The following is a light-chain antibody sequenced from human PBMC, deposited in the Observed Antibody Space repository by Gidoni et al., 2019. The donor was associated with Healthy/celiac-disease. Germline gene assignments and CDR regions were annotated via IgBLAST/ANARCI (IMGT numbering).Light chain of an antibody. CDR2: DVS. Sequence: QSALPPPASVSGSPGQSITISCTGTSSDVGGYNYVSWYQQHPGKAPKLMIYDVSNRPSGVSNRFSGSKSGNTASLTISGLQAEDEADYYCSSYTSSSILFGGGTKLTV. CDR1: SSDVGGYNY. CDR3: SSYTSSSIL. J-gene: IGLJ2*01. V-gene: IGLV2-14*03.